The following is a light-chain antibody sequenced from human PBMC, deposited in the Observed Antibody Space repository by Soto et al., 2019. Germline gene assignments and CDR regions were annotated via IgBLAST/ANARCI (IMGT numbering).Light chain of an antibody. CDR3: SSYADSNNFV. V-gene: IGLV2-8*01. CDR2: EVT. Sequence: QSVLTQPPSASGSPGQSVTISCTGTSTDVGGYNYVSWYQQHPGKAPKLMIYEVTKRPSGVPDRFSGSKSGNTASLIVSGLQAEDEADYYCSSYADSNNFVFGTGTKLTVL. J-gene: IGLJ1*01. CDR1: STDVGGYNY.